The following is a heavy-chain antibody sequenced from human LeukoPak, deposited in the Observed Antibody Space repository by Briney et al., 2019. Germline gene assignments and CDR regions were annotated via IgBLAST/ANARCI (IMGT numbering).Heavy chain of an antibody. Sequence: ASVKVSCKASGYTFTGYYMHWVRQAPGQGLEWMGWINPNSGGTNYAQKFQGWVTMSRDTSISTAYMELSRLRSDDTAVYYCARLALRPAYYDILTGQTPKTPNQDAFDIWGQGTMVTVSS. CDR2: INPNSGGT. D-gene: IGHD3-9*01. V-gene: IGHV1-2*04. CDR1: GYTFTGYY. J-gene: IGHJ3*02. CDR3: ARLALRPAYYDILTGQTPKTPNQDAFDI.